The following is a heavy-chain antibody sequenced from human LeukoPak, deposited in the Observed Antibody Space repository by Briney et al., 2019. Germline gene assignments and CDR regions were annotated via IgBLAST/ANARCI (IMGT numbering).Heavy chain of an antibody. J-gene: IGHJ6*02. CDR3: ARGTLDIYYYYGMDV. D-gene: IGHD1-1*01. Sequence: SETLSLTCTVSGGSISSYYGSWIRQPPGKGLEWIGYIYYSGSTNYNPSLKSRVTISVDTSKNQFSLKLSSVTAADTAVYYCARGTLDIYYYYGMDVWGQGTTVTVSS. CDR1: GGSISSYY. V-gene: IGHV4-59*01. CDR2: IYYSGST.